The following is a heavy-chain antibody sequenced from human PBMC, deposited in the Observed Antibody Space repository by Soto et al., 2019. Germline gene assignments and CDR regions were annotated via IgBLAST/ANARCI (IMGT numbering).Heavy chain of an antibody. Sequence: GASVKVSCKASGGTFSSYAISWVRQAPGQGLEWMGGIIPIFGTANYAQKFQGRVTMTRDTSISTAYMDLSSLRSDDTAVYYCARGLVGRDGYNNDAFDIWGQGTMVTVSS. CDR3: ARGLVGRDGYNNDAFDI. D-gene: IGHD4-4*01. V-gene: IGHV1-69*05. CDR2: IIPIFGTA. CDR1: GGTFSSYA. J-gene: IGHJ3*02.